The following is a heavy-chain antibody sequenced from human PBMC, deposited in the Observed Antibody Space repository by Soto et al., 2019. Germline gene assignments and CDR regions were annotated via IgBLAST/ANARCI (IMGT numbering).Heavy chain of an antibody. V-gene: IGHV4-30-4*01. D-gene: IGHD3-9*01. Sequence: PSETLSLTCTVSGGSISSGDYYWSWIRQPPGKGLEWIGYIYYSGSTYYNPSLKSRVTISVDTSKNQFSLKLSSVTAADTAVYYCARTYYDILTGYSGPFDYWGQGTTVTVSS. CDR3: ARTYYDILTGYSGPFDY. CDR2: IYYSGST. CDR1: GGSISSGDYY. J-gene: IGHJ4*02.